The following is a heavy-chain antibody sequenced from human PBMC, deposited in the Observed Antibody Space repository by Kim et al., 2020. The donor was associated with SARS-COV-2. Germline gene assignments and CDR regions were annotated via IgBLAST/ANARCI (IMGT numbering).Heavy chain of an antibody. Sequence: ASVKVSCKASGYTFTSYDINWVRQATGQGLEWMGWMNPNSGNTGYAQKFQGRVTMTRNASISTAYMELSSLRSEDTAVYYCARQYYDIMIYYYYYYGMDVWGQGTTVTVSS. CDR3: ARQYYDIMIYYYYYYGMDV. D-gene: IGHD3-9*01. CDR1: GYTFTSYD. V-gene: IGHV1-8*01. J-gene: IGHJ6*02. CDR2: MNPNSGNT.